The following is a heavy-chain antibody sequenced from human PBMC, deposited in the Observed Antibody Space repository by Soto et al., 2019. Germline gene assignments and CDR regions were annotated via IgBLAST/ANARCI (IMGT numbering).Heavy chain of an antibody. Sequence: RGESLKISCKGSGYSFTSYWIGWVRQMPGKDLEWMGIIYPGDSDTRYSPSFYGQVTISADKSISTSYLQWSSLKAADTAMYYCERHTWRPTYGPRAFDIWGQGRMVTVSS. D-gene: IGHD3-3*01. V-gene: IGHV5-51*01. CDR3: ERHTWRPTYGPRAFDI. J-gene: IGHJ3*02. CDR2: IYPGDSDT. CDR1: GYSFTSYW.